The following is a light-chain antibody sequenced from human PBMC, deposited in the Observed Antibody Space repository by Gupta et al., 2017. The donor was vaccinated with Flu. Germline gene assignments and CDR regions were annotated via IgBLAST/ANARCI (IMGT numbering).Light chain of an antibody. J-gene: IGKJ1*01. CDR1: QNIGNY. Sequence: DSEMTHSPSSLSASVGDRVTITCRASQNIGNYVNWYQQKPGRAPNLLIYAASRLHAGVPSRFNGSGSGTDFTLTISRLQPEDFASYYCQQNDSTIWTFGQGTKVDIK. CDR2: AAS. CDR3: QQNDSTIWT. V-gene: IGKV1-39*01.